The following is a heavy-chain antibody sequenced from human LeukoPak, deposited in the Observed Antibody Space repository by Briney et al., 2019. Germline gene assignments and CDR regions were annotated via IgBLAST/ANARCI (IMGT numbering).Heavy chain of an antibody. V-gene: IGHV3-49*04. CDR1: GFNFGDYG. Sequence: GGSLRLPCTASGFNFGDYGFSWVRQAPGKGLQWLTFIRSNAHSGAPEYAASVKGRFTVSRDDSKSIAYLQIDSLKTEDTAVYYCTRARYYGSASYYSDAFDVWGQGTLVTVSS. D-gene: IGHD3-10*01. J-gene: IGHJ3*01. CDR3: TRARYYGSASYYSDAFDV. CDR2: IRSNAHSGAP.